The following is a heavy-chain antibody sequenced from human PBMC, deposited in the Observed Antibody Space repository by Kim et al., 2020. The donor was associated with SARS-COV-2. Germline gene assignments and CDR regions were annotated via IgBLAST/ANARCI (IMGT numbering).Heavy chain of an antibody. Sequence: GGSLRLSCAASGFTVSSNYMSWVRQAPGKGLEWVAVINSGGSTYYADAVKGRFSISRHNSKNTLLHLLKNLRGEDNAADFCSRGWFVRACDADGFWGQGT. J-gene: IGHJ3*01. CDR3: SRGWFVRACDADGF. V-gene: IGHV3-53*04. CDR1: GFTVSSNY. CDR2: INSGGST. D-gene: IGHD3-10*02.